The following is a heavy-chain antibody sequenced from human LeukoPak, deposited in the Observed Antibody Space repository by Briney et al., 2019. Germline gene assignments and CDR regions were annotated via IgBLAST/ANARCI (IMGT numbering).Heavy chain of an antibody. D-gene: IGHD3-22*01. Sequence: GGSLRLSCAASGFTFSSYAMHWVRQAPGKGLEYVSAISSNGGSTYYANSVKGRFTISRDNSKNTLYLQMGSLRAEDMAVYYCASDLDSSGYYDYWGQGTLVTVSS. CDR3: ASDLDSSGYYDY. CDR2: ISSNGGST. V-gene: IGHV3-64*01. J-gene: IGHJ4*02. CDR1: GFTFSSYA.